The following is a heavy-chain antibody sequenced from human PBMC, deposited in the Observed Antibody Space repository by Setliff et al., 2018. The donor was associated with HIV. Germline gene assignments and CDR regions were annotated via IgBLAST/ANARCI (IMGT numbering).Heavy chain of an antibody. Sequence: SETLSLTCAVYGGSFSGYYWSWIRQPPGKGLEWIGEINHSGSTNYNPSLKSRVIISIDKSKNKFSLKVSSVTAADTAVYYCARILVAAAGTGFDPWGQGTLVTVSS. V-gene: IGHV4-34*01. CDR2: INHSGST. CDR1: GGSFSGYY. CDR3: ARILVAAAGTGFDP. D-gene: IGHD6-13*01. J-gene: IGHJ5*02.